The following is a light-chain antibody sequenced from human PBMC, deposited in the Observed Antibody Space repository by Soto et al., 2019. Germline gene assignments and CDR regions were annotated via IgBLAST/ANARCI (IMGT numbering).Light chain of an antibody. Sequence: QSVLTQPPSVSAAPGQKVTISCSGNTCNIGNNYVSWYQILPGTTPKLVIFDNSQRPSGIPDRFSGSKSGTSATLGVAGLQTGDEADYYCGTWDSILSSVVFGGGTQLTVL. V-gene: IGLV1-51*01. CDR2: DNS. CDR3: GTWDSILSSVV. J-gene: IGLJ3*02. CDR1: TCNIGNNY.